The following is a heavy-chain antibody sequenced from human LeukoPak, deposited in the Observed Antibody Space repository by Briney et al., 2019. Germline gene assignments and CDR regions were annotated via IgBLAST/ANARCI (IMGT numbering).Heavy chain of an antibody. J-gene: IGHJ4*02. Sequence: GGSLRPSCAASGFTFSSYAMDWVRQAPGKGLEWVSYISDSGGRTYYADSVKGRFTISRDNSKNTLYLQLNSLGAEDTAVYYCTKERVTSDGEPFDSWGPGTLVTVSS. CDR1: GFTFSSYA. CDR3: TKERVTSDGEPFDS. CDR2: ISDSGGRT. V-gene: IGHV3-23*01. D-gene: IGHD2-2*01.